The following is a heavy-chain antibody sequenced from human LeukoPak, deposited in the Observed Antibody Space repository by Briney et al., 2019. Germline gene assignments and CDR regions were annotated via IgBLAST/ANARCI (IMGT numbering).Heavy chain of an antibody. V-gene: IGHV1-46*01. CDR2: INPSGGST. Sequence: ASVKVSCKASGGTFSSYGISWVRQAPGQGLEWMGIINPSGGSTSYAQKFQGRVTMTRDTSTSTVYMELSSLRSEDTAVYYCARAFGAAGNDYWGQGTLVTVSS. CDR3: ARAFGAAGNDY. CDR1: GGTFSSYG. D-gene: IGHD3-16*01. J-gene: IGHJ4*02.